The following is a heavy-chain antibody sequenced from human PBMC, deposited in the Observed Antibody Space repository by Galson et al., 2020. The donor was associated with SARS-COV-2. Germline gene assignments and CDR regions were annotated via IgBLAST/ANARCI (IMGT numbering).Heavy chain of an antibody. Sequence: GGSLRLSCAASGFTFSSYGMHWVRQAPGKGLEWVAFIRYDGSNKYYADSVKGRFTISRDNSNNTRYLQMNSLRAEDTAVYYCANWGRCGKAVAGDYWGQGTLVTVSS. J-gene: IGHJ4*02. V-gene: IGHV3-30*02. CDR2: IRYDGSNK. CDR3: ANWGRCGKAVAGDY. D-gene: IGHD6-19*01. CDR1: GFTFSSYG.